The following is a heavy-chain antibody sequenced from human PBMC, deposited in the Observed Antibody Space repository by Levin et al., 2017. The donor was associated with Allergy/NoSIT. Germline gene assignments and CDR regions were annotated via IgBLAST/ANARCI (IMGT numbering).Heavy chain of an antibody. J-gene: IGHJ4*02. CDR2: IYSGGST. V-gene: IGHV3-66*02. Sequence: GGSLRLSCAASGFTVSSNYMSWVRQAPGKGLEWVSVIYSGGSTYYADSVKGRFTISRDNSKNTLYLQMNSLRAEDTAVYYCARDNVYCSGGSCDTDYWGQGTLVTVSS. D-gene: IGHD2-15*01. CDR3: ARDNVYCSGGSCDTDY. CDR1: GFTVSSNY.